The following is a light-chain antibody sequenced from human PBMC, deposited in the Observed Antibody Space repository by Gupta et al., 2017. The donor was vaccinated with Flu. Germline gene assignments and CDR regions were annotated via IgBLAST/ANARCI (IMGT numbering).Light chain of an antibody. CDR2: GAS. CDR1: QSGSSSSY. J-gene: IGKJ1*01. CDR3: HHYGSSPT. V-gene: IGKV3-20*01. Sequence: ERATLSCRASQSGSSSSYLAWYQQKPGQAPRLLIYGASNRATGIPDRFSGSGSGTDFTLTISRREPEDFAVYYCHHYGSSPTFGQGTKVEIK.